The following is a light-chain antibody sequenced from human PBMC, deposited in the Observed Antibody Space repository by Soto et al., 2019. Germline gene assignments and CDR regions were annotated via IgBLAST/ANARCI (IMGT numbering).Light chain of an antibody. CDR2: EVS. V-gene: IGLV2-14*01. CDR1: SSDVGGYNY. Sequence: QSALTQPACVSGSHGQSITISCTGTSSDVGGYNYVSWYQQHPGKAPKLMIYEVSNRPSGVSNRFSGSKSGNTASLTISGLQAEDEADYYCSSYTSSSIDYVFGTGTKLTVL. J-gene: IGLJ1*01. CDR3: SSYTSSSIDYV.